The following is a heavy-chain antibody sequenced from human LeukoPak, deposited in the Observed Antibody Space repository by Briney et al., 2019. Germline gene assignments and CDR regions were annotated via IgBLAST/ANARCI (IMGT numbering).Heavy chain of an antibody. CDR2: IYYSGGT. CDR3: ARGNSENYYNSFPY. Sequence: SETLSLTCTVSGGSISSSRYYWGWIRQPPGKGLEWMGSIYYSGGTYYNPFRESRVTISVDTSKNQFSLKLRFVTAADTAVYYCARGNSENYYNSFPYWGQGTLVTVSS. V-gene: IGHV4-39*01. D-gene: IGHD3-10*01. CDR1: GGSISSSRYY. J-gene: IGHJ4*02.